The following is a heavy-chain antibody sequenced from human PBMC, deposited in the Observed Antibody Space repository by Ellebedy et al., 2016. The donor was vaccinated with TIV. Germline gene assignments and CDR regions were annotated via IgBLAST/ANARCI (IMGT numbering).Heavy chain of an antibody. V-gene: IGHV3-33*01. J-gene: IGHJ4*02. D-gene: IGHD4-11*01. CDR3: ARDRTYSNPIDY. CDR1: GFTFSSYG. Sequence: GGSLRLXXAASGFTFSSYGMHWVRQAPGKGLEWVAVIWYDGSNKYYADSVKGRFTISRDNSKNTLYLQMNSLRAEDTAVYYCARDRTYSNPIDYWGQGTLVTVSS. CDR2: IWYDGSNK.